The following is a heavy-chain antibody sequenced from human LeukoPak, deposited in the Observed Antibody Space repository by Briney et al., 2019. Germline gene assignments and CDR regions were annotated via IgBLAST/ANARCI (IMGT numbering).Heavy chain of an antibody. CDR2: IYYSGST. J-gene: IGHJ4*02. CDR3: ARGYYYDSSGYAFDY. Sequence: PSETLSLTCTVSGGSISSYYWSWIRQPPGKGLEWIGYIYYSGSTNYNPSLKSRVTISVDTSKNQFSLKLSSVTAADTAVYYCARGYYYDSSGYAFDYWGQGTLVTVSS. D-gene: IGHD3-22*01. CDR1: GGSISSYY. V-gene: IGHV4-59*01.